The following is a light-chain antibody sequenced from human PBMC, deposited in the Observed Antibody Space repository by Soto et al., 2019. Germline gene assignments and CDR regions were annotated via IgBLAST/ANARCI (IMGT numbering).Light chain of an antibody. J-gene: IGKJ1*01. CDR1: RSISSW. V-gene: IGKV1-5*01. CDR2: DAS. Sequence: DIQMTQSPSTLSASVGDRVTITCRASRSISSWLAWYQQKPGKAPKLLIYDASSLESGVPSRFSGSGSGTEFTLTVSSLQPDDFATYYCQQYNSYSGTFGQGTKV. CDR3: QQYNSYSGT.